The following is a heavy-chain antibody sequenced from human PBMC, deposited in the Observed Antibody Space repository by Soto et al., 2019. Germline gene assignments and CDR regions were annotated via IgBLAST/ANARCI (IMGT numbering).Heavy chain of an antibody. CDR3: ARDYRATYPAYYYYGMDG. CDR1: GGSISSGGYY. D-gene: IGHD5-12*01. J-gene: IGHJ6*02. Sequence: QVQLQESGPGLVKPSQTLSLTCTVSGGSISSGGYYWSWIRQHPGKGLEWIGYIYYSTYYNPSLKSRVTIAVDTSKTEFSLKRSSATAADPAVYYCARDYRATYPAYYYYGMDGWGQGTTVTVSS. CDR2: IYYST. V-gene: IGHV4-31*03.